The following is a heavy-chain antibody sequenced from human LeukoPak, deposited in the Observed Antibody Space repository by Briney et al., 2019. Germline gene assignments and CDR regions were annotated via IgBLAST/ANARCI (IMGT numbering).Heavy chain of an antibody. V-gene: IGHV4-34*01. CDR2: INHSGST. D-gene: IGHD2-2*01. CDR3: AREQWGYCSSTSCNYYYYMDV. CDR1: GGSFSGYY. J-gene: IGHJ6*03. Sequence: PSETLSLTCAVYGGSFSGYYWSWIRQPPGKGLEWIGEINHSGSTNYNPSLKSRVTMSVDTSKNQFSLKLSSVTAADTAVYYCAREQWGYCSSTSCNYYYYMDVWGKGTTVTVSS.